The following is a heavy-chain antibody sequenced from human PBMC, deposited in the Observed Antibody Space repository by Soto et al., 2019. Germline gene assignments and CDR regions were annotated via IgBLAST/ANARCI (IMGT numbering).Heavy chain of an antibody. CDR2: IYYSGST. CDR3: ARDNIVLMVYGYFYL. CDR1: GGSISSSSYY. V-gene: IGHV4-39*02. Sequence: QLQLQESGPGLVKPSETLSLTCTVSGGSISSSSYYWGWIRQPTGKGLEWIGSIYYSGSTYYNPSLKSRVTMSVDTSKNKFSLKLRSVTASATAVYDCARDNIVLMVYGYFYLWCRGTLVTVSS. J-gene: IGHJ2*01. D-gene: IGHD2-8*01.